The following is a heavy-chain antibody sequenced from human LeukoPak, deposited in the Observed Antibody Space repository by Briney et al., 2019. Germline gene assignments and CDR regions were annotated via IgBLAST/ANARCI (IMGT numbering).Heavy chain of an antibody. D-gene: IGHD3-9*01. CDR1: GFTVSSNY. CDR3: AREYDILTGYST. Sequence: GGSLKLSCAASGFTVSSNYMSWVRQAPGKGLEWVSVIYSGGSTYYADSVKGRFTISRDNSKNTLYLQMNSLRAEDTAVYYCAREYDILTGYSTWGQGTLVTVSS. V-gene: IGHV3-53*01. CDR2: IYSGGST. J-gene: IGHJ5*02.